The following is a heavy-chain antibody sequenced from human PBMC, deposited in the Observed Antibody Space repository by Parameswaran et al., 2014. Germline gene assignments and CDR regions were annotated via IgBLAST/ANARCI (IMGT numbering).Heavy chain of an antibody. CDR3: ARALCTSCYVHSYYYMDV. CDR2: ISNNGGST. D-gene: IGHD2-2*01. V-gene: IGHV3-64*02. Sequence: VRQAPGKGLEYVSSISNNGGSTYYADSVRDRFTISRDNSRNTLYLQMGSLRAEDMAVYFCARALCTSCYVHSYYYMDVWGKGTTVTVSS. J-gene: IGHJ6*03.